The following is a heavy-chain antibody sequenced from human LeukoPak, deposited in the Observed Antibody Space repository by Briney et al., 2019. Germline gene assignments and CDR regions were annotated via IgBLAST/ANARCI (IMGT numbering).Heavy chain of an antibody. Sequence: SETLSLTCTVSGGFISSGSYYRSWIRQPAGKGPEWIGRIYTSGSTNYNPSLKSRVTISVDTSKNQFSLKLSSVTAADTAVYYCARDGGDFWSGYSSPFGYWGQGTRVTVSS. CDR1: GGFISSGSYY. V-gene: IGHV4-61*02. D-gene: IGHD3-3*01. J-gene: IGHJ4*02. CDR3: ARDGGDFWSGYSSPFGY. CDR2: IYTSGST.